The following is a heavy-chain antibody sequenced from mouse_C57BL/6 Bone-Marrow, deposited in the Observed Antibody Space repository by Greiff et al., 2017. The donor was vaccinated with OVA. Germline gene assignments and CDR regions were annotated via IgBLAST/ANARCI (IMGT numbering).Heavy chain of an antibody. CDR3: TRGYYFDY. CDR2: IDPTNDYT. J-gene: IGHJ2*01. CDR1: GYTFTSYT. V-gene: IGHV1-4*01. Sequence: VQLPQSGADLARPGASVTMSCKASGYTFTSYTIHWVKQRPGQGLEWIGYIDPTNDYTNYNQKFKGKATLTADKSSSTAYMQLSSLTSEDSAVYYCTRGYYFDYWGQGTTLTVSS.